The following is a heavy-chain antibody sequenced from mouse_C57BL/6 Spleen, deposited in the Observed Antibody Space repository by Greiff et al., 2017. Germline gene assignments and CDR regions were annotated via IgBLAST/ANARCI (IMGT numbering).Heavy chain of an antibody. D-gene: IGHD2-1*01. Sequence: QVQLQQPGAELVRPGSSVTLSCKASGYTFTSYWLHWVKQRPIQGLEWIGNIDPSDSETHYNQKFKDKATLTVDKSSSTAYMQLSSLTSEDSAVYDCARSDLLRAMDYWGQGTSVTVSS. CDR3: ARSDLLRAMDY. J-gene: IGHJ4*01. CDR1: GYTFTSYW. V-gene: IGHV1-52*01. CDR2: IDPSDSET.